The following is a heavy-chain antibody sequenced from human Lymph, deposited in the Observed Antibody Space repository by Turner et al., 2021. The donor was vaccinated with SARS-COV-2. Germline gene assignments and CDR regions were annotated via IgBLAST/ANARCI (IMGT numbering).Heavy chain of an antibody. CDR3: ARMGSSSWYFDY. V-gene: IGHV3-7*01. D-gene: IGHD1-26*01. Sequence: EVKLVESGGGLVQPGGSLRLSCAASGFTFSYYWMSCVRQAPGKGLEWVANINQDGSEKYYVDSVKGRFTISRDNAKNSLFLQMNSLRAEDTAVYYCARMGSSSWYFDYWGQGTLVTVSS. CDR2: INQDGSEK. J-gene: IGHJ4*02. CDR1: GFTFSYYW.